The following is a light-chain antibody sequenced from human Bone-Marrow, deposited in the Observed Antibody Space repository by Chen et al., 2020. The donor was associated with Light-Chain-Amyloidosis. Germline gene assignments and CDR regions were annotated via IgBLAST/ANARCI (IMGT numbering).Light chain of an antibody. CDR3: QQSYSSPT. V-gene: IGKV1-39*01. CDR2: TAS. Sequence: DIHMTQSQSSLSVSVGGRVTITCRTSQNIMSSLSWYQQKPGQAPKLLIYTASTLQSGVPSRFSGSGSGTDFTLTITSVQPDDFATYYCQQSYSSPTFGGGTKVEIK. CDR1: QNIMSS. J-gene: IGKJ4*01.